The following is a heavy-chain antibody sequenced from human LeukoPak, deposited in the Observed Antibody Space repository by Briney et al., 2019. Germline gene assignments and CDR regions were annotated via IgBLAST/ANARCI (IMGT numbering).Heavy chain of an antibody. CDR3: ATGDSGSYFWFDP. V-gene: IGHV1-24*01. Sequence: ASVKVSCKVSGYTLTELSMHWVRQAPGKGLEWMGGFDPEDGETIYAQKFQGRVTMTEDTSTDTAYMELSSLRSEDTAVYYCATGDSGSYFWFDPWGREPWSPSPQ. J-gene: IGHJ5*02. CDR1: GYTLTELS. D-gene: IGHD1-26*01. CDR2: FDPEDGET.